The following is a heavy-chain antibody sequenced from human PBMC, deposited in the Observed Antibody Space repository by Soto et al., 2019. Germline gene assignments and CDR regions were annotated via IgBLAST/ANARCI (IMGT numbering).Heavy chain of an antibody. V-gene: IGHV4-59*01. CDR3: ARCPSVVVTTNCDY. CDR2: IYYSGST. Sequence: SETLSLTCTVSGGSISSYYWSWIRQPPGKGLEWIGYIYYSGSTNYNPSLKSRVTISVDTSKNQFSLKLSSVTAADTAVYYCARCPSVVVTTNCDYRGQATLVTVSS. CDR1: GGSISSYY. J-gene: IGHJ4*02. D-gene: IGHD2-21*02.